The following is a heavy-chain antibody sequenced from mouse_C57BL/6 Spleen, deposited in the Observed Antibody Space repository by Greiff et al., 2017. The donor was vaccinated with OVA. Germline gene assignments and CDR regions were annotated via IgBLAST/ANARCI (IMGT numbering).Heavy chain of an antibody. CDR3: TRRGYYSNYDAMDY. CDR1: GYTFTDYE. V-gene: IGHV1-15*01. Sequence: VQLQQSGAELVRPGASVTLSCKASGYTFTDYEMHWVKQTPVHGLEWIGAIDPETGGTAYNQKFKGKAILTADKSSSTAYMELRSLTSEDSAVYYCTRRGYYSNYDAMDYWGQGTSVTVSS. CDR2: IDPETGGT. D-gene: IGHD2-5*01. J-gene: IGHJ4*01.